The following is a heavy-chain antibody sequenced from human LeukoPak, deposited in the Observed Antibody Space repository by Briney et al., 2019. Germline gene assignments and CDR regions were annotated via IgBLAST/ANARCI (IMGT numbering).Heavy chain of an antibody. CDR2: ISGGGTT. D-gene: IGHD2-8*01. V-gene: IGHV3-23*01. CDR1: GFTFSSYA. CDR3: AKDRGHCINGVCHNYYCMDV. Sequence: GGSLRLSCAASGFTFSSYAMTWVRQAPGKGLERVSTISGGGTTDYADSVKGRFTISRDNSKNTLYLQINSLRAEDAAVYYCAKDRGHCINGVCHNYYCMDVWGTGTTVTVSS. J-gene: IGHJ6*03.